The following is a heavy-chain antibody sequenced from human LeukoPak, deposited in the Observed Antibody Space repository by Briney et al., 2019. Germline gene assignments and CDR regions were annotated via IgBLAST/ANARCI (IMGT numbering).Heavy chain of an antibody. CDR1: GFTFSSYA. D-gene: IGHD6-19*01. CDR3: ARGGEQWPKVSLDY. Sequence: GRSLRLSCAASGFTFSSYAMHWVRQAPGEGLEWVAVISYDGSNKYYADSVKGRFTISRDNSKNTLYLQMNSLRAEDTAVYYCARGGEQWPKVSLDYWGQGTLVTVSS. V-gene: IGHV3-30*04. CDR2: ISYDGSNK. J-gene: IGHJ4*02.